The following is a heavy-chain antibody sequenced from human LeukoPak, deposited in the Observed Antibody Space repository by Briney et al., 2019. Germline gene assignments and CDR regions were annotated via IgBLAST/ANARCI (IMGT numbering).Heavy chain of an antibody. D-gene: IGHD5-18*01. CDR3: ARLRGYTSGNPGY. CDR1: GASISSSSYY. J-gene: IGHJ4*02. V-gene: IGHV4-39*01. Sequence: SETLSLTCTVSGASISSSSYYWGWIRPPPGKGLVWIGSIYYNGDTYYNSSLKSRLTISVDTSKNQFTLKLSSMTAADTALYYCARLRGYTSGNPGYWGQGTLVTVSS. CDR2: IYYNGDT.